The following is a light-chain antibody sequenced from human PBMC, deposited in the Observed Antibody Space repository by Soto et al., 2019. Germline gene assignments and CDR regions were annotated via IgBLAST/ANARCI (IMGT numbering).Light chain of an antibody. Sequence: DIQMTQSPSTLSASVGDRVTITCRASQSISSWLAWYQQKPGKAPKLLIYDASSLESGVPSRFSGSGSGTEFTLTISSLQPDEFATYYCQQYNSYSITFGQGTRLEIK. CDR1: QSISSW. CDR3: QQYNSYSIT. CDR2: DAS. V-gene: IGKV1-5*01. J-gene: IGKJ5*01.